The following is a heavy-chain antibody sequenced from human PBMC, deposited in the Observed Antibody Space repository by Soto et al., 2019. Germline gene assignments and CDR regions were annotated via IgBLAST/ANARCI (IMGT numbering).Heavy chain of an antibody. Sequence: HPGGSLRLSCAASGFTFSSYAMSWVRQAPGKGLEWVSAISGSGGSTYYADSVKGRFTISRDNSKNTLYLQMNSLRAEDTAVYYCAKTLSAGYSSSWYSPEYDYWGQGTLVTVSS. CDR2: ISGSGGST. V-gene: IGHV3-23*01. D-gene: IGHD6-13*01. CDR3: AKTLSAGYSSSWYSPEYDY. CDR1: GFTFSSYA. J-gene: IGHJ4*02.